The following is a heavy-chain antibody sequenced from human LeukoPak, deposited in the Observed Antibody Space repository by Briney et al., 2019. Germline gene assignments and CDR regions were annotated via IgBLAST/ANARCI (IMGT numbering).Heavy chain of an antibody. Sequence: SETLSLTCTVSGGSTSSDYWSWIRQPPGKGLEWIGYIHYSGNINYSPSLKSRVTMSLDTSKNQFSLQVNFMTAADSAVYYCARHWRYDSDGYYYSFDLWGQGTPVTVSS. CDR3: ARHWRYDSDGYYYSFDL. V-gene: IGHV4-59*08. CDR2: IHYSGNI. D-gene: IGHD3-22*01. J-gene: IGHJ4*02. CDR1: GGSTSSDY.